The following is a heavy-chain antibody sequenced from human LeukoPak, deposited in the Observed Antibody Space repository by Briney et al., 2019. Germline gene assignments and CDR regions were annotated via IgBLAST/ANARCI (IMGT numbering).Heavy chain of an antibody. CDR3: ARDLAYGDDGR. CDR1: GFTLSNYS. Sequence: PGGSLRLSCAASGFTLSNYSMNWVRQAPGKGLEWVAFISSSSSYIFYADSLKGRFTISRDNAKNSLYLQMNSLRADDTAVYYCARDLAYGDDGRWGQGTLVTVSS. J-gene: IGHJ4*02. CDR2: ISSSSSYI. V-gene: IGHV3-21*01. D-gene: IGHD4-17*01.